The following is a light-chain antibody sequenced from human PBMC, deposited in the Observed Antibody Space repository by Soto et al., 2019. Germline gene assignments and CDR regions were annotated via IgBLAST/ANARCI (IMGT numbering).Light chain of an antibody. J-gene: IGKJ1*01. CDR3: QQYRNWPRT. Sequence: EIVLPQSPATLSLSPGESATLSCRGSQSVRSHLVWYQQKPGQAHRLLIYGASTRATDMPGRFSGRGSGTEFTLTINSLQSEEFAVYYCQQYRNWPRTVGQGNKVDIK. V-gene: IGKV3-15*01. CDR1: QSVRSH. CDR2: GAS.